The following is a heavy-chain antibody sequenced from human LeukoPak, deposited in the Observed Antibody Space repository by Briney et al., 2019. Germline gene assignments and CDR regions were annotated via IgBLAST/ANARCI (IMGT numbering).Heavy chain of an antibody. D-gene: IGHD3-16*01. V-gene: IGHV3-48*03. Sequence: GGSLRLSCAASGFTFSNFAMSWARQAPGKGLEWVSHISSRGSTIYYADSVKGRFTISRDNAKNSLYLQMNSLRAEDTAVYYCARVGWVLRYAFDIWGQGTMVTVSS. J-gene: IGHJ3*02. CDR3: ARVGWVLRYAFDI. CDR1: GFTFSNFA. CDR2: ISSRGSTI.